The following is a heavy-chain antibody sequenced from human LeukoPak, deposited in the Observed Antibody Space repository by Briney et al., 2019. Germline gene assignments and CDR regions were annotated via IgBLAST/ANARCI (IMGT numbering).Heavy chain of an antibody. CDR2: ISSSGSTI. V-gene: IGHV3-48*04. D-gene: IGHD6-6*01. Sequence: PGGSLRLSCAASGFTFSSYAMSWVRQAPGKGLEWVSYISSSGSTIYYADSVKGRFTISRDNAKNSLYLQMNSLRAEDTAVYYCARGGYSSSPTGFGENWFDPWGQGTLVTVSS. CDR1: GFTFSSYA. CDR3: ARGGYSSSPTGFGENWFDP. J-gene: IGHJ5*02.